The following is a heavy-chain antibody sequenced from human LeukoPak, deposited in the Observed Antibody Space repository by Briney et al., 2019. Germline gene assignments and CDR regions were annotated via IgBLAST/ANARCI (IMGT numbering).Heavy chain of an antibody. J-gene: IGHJ6*04. CDR2: IIPIFGTA. D-gene: IGHD6-19*01. CDR3: ARGEIVAVAGTTGGYYYYGMDV. V-gene: IGHV1-69*13. CDR1: GGTFIKYT. Sequence: ASVTVSHTASGGTFIKYTIGGLRQAPGQGVEWMGGIIPIFGTANYAQKFQGRVTITADESTSTAYMELSSLRSEDTAVYYCARGEIVAVAGTTGGYYYYGMDVWGKGTTVTVSS.